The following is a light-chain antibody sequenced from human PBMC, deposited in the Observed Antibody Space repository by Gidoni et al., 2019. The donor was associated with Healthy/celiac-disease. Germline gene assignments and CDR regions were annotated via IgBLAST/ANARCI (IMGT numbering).Light chain of an antibody. V-gene: IGKV4-1*01. Sequence: IVMTQSPVALAVSLGERATINCKSSQSVLYSSNNMNYLAWYQQKPGQPPKLLIYWASTRESGVPDRFSGSGSGTDFTLTISSLQAEDVAVYYCQQYYSTPLTFGGGTKVEIK. J-gene: IGKJ4*01. CDR2: WAS. CDR1: QSVLYSSNNMNY. CDR3: QQYYSTPLT.